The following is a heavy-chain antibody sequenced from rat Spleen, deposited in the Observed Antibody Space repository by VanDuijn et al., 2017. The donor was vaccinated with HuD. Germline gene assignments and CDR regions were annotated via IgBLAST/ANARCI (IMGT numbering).Heavy chain of an antibody. Sequence: QVLLTESGPGLVQPSQTLSLTCTVSGLSLTSNSVSWIRQPPGKGLEWIGAIWSGGSTDYNSALQSRLSIHRDTSKSQVLLKMNSLQTEDTAMYFCARWGGSYYFHYYVMDAWGQGASVTVSS. V-gene: IGHV2-15*01. CDR1: GLSLTSNS. D-gene: IGHD1-12*02. CDR2: IWSGGST. J-gene: IGHJ4*01. CDR3: ARWGGSYYFHYYVMDA.